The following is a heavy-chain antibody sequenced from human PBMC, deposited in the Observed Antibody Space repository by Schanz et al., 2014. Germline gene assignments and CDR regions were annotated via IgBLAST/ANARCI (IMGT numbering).Heavy chain of an antibody. D-gene: IGHD3-9*01. CDR2: ISGSGAST. V-gene: IGHV3-23*04. J-gene: IGHJ4*02. Sequence: GQLVESGGGVVQPGRSLRLSCAASGVTFSSYAMSWVRQASGKGLEWVSAISGSGASTYYADSVKGRFTISRDNSKNTLYLQMNSLSAEDTAVYYCAKRNHDMQSLPLDYWGQGTLVIVSS. CDR3: AKRNHDMQSLPLDY. CDR1: GVTFSSYA.